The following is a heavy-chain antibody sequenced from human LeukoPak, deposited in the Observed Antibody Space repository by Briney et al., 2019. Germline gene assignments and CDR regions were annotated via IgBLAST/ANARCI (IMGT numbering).Heavy chain of an antibody. CDR2: IYPGDSDT. CDR1: GYSFTSYW. D-gene: IGHD3-22*01. V-gene: IGHV5-51*01. J-gene: IGHJ6*02. Sequence: GESLKISCKGSGYSFTSYWIGWVRQMPGKGLEWMGMIYPGDSDTRYSPSFQGQVTISADKSISTAYLQWSSLKASDTAMYYCARHGGVVVITTGYYYYGMDVWGQGTTVTVSS. CDR3: ARHGGVVVITTGYYYYGMDV.